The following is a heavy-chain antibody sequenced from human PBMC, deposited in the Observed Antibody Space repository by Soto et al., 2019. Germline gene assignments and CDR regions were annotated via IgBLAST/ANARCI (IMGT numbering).Heavy chain of an antibody. D-gene: IGHD4-17*01. CDR1: GGSISSGDYY. Sequence: QVQLQESGPGLVKPSQTLSLTCTVSGGSISSGDYYWSWIRQPPGKGLEWIVYIYYSGSTYYNPSLKIRHNIKVDTAKNQFSLKLSSGNAAATAVYYCAREDWDYGETEYWGQGTLVTVSS. CDR2: IYYSGST. CDR3: AREDWDYGETEY. J-gene: IGHJ4*02. V-gene: IGHV4-30-4*01.